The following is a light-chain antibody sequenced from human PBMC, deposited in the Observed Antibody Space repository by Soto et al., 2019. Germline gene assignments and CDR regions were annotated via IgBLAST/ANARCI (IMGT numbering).Light chain of an antibody. CDR1: QSVSSKY. Sequence: DIVLTQSPGTLSLSPGETATLSCRASQSVSSKYLAWYQQKPGQAPRVLIYGASIRATGVPERFSGGGSGTDFTLTIPRLEPEDFAVYYCQQFGSSLFTFGPGTKVDFK. J-gene: IGKJ3*01. CDR3: QQFGSSLFT. CDR2: GAS. V-gene: IGKV3-20*01.